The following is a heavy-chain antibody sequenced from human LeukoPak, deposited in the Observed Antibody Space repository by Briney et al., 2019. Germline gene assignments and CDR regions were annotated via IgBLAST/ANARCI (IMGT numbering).Heavy chain of an antibody. CDR2: ISWNSGSI. D-gene: IGHD1-14*01. J-gene: IGHJ5*02. V-gene: IGHV3-9*01. CDR3: AKSTVPAPNWFDP. CDR1: GFTFDDYA. Sequence: GGSLRLSCAASGFTFDDYAMHWVRQAPGKGLEWVSGISWNSGSIGYADSVKGRFTISRDNSKNTLYLQMNSLRAEDTAVYYCAKSTVPAPNWFDPWGQGTLVTVSS.